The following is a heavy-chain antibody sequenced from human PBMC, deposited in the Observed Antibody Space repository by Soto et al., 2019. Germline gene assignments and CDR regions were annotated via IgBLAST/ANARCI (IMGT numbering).Heavy chain of an antibody. V-gene: IGHV4-59*08. CDR2: IYYSGSS. CDR1: GGSISSYY. J-gene: IGHJ3*02. Sequence: QVQLQESGPGLVKPSETLSLTCTVSGGSISSYYWSWIRQPPGKGLEWIGCIYYSGSSNYNPSLKGRVTIAVDKSKNQFSLTLSSVTAADTAVYYCARRYSSALDIWGQGTMVTVSS. D-gene: IGHD6-13*01. CDR3: ARRYSSALDI.